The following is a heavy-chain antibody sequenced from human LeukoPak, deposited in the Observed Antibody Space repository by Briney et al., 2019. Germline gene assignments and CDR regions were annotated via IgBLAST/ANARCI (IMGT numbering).Heavy chain of an antibody. CDR2: IIPIFGTA. CDR3: ARGRGSGPYYYYYYMDV. J-gene: IGHJ6*03. CDR1: GGTFSSYA. Sequence: SVKVSCKASGGTFSSYAISWVRQAPGQGLEWMGGIIPIFGTANYAQTFKGRVTITTDESTSTAYMELSSLRSEGTAVYYCARGRGSGPYYYYYYMDVWGKGTTVTVSS. V-gene: IGHV1-69*05. D-gene: IGHD3-10*01.